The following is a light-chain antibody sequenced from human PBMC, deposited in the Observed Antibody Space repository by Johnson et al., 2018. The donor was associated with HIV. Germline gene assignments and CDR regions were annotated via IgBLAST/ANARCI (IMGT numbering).Light chain of an antibody. Sequence: QSVLTQPPSVSAAPGQKVTISSSGSSSNIGSNYVSWYQQFPGTAPKLLIYENDKRPSGIPDRFSGSKSATSATLGITGLQTRDEADYYCGTWDTSPNAYVFGTGTKVTVL. V-gene: IGLV1-51*02. CDR2: END. CDR1: SSNIGSNY. CDR3: GTWDTSPNAYV. J-gene: IGLJ1*01.